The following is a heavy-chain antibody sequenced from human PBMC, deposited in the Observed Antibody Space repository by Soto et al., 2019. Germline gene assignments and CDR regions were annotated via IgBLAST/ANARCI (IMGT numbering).Heavy chain of an antibody. CDR3: ARTDRDFYGMDV. J-gene: IGHJ6*02. V-gene: IGHV3-13*05. CDR2: ISAAGDP. Sequence: EVQLVESGGGLVQPGGYLRLSCEASGFTFRNYDMHWVRQGTGKGLEWVSGISAAGDPDYADSVEGRFTISRENAQNSFFLQMNSLRVGDTAVYYCARTDRDFYGMDVWGQGTTVIVYS. CDR1: GFTFRNYD.